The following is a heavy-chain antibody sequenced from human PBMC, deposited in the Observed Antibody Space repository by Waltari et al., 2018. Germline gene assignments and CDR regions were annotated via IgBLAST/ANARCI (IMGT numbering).Heavy chain of an antibody. CDR1: GYTFTGYY. D-gene: IGHD3-10*01. CDR3: ASVPSVGFRELLVY. CDR2: INPNSGGT. V-gene: IGHV1-2*02. Sequence: QVQLVQSGAEVKKPGASVKVSCKASGYTFTGYYMHWVRQAPGQGLEWMGWINPNSGGTTYAQKLQGRVTMTRDTSISTAYMELSRLRSDDTAVYYCASVPSVGFRELLVYWGQGTLVTVSS. J-gene: IGHJ4*02.